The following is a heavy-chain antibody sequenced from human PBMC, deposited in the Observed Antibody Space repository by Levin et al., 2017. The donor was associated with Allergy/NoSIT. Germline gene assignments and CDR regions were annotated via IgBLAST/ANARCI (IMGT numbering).Heavy chain of an antibody. CDR2: IWYDGSNK. V-gene: IGHV3-33*01. CDR1: GFTFSSYG. CDR3: ARPQGSYDSSGYYDY. J-gene: IGHJ4*02. Sequence: QTGESLKISCAASGFTFSSYGMHWVRQAPGKGLEWVAVIWYDGSNKYYADSVKGRFTISRDNSKNTLYLQMNSLRAEDTAVYYCARPQGSYDSSGYYDYWGQGTLVTVSS. D-gene: IGHD3-22*01.